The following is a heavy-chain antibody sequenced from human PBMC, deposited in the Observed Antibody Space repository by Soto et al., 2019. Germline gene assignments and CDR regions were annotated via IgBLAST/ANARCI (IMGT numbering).Heavy chain of an antibody. Sequence: PWETLSLTCTVSGGSISSSPYYWGWIRQPPGKGLEWIGSVYYSGGPNYNPSLQSRVTISVDTSRNQISLKVYSVTAADTAVYYCARRPVYSGNRESDFWGQGTLVTVSS. CDR3: ARRPVYSGNRESDF. CDR2: VYYSGGP. J-gene: IGHJ4*02. V-gene: IGHV4-39*01. CDR1: GGSISSSPYY. D-gene: IGHD1-26*01.